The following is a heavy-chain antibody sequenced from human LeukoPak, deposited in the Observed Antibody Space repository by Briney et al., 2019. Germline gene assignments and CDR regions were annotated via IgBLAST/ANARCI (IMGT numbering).Heavy chain of an antibody. CDR1: GFTFSDYY. Sequence: GGSLRLSCAASGFTFSDYYMSWIRQAPGKGLEWVSYIGSSGSTINYADSVKGRFTISRDNAKNSLYLQMNSLRAEDTAVYYCARAGGDLYYGSGSSHFDYWGQGTLVTVSS. J-gene: IGHJ4*02. D-gene: IGHD3-10*01. CDR2: IGSSGSTI. CDR3: ARAGGDLYYGSGSSHFDY. V-gene: IGHV3-11*01.